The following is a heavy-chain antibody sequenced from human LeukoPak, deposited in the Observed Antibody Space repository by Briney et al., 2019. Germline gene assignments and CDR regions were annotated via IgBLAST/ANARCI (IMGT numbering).Heavy chain of an antibody. V-gene: IGHV3-11*04. Sequence: PGGSLRLSCAASGFTFSDYYMSWIRQAPGKGLEWVSYTNHIGSTIYYADSVKGRFTISRDNARNSLYLQMNSLSAEDTAVYYCARTIASYGYSFDYWGQGTLVTISS. CDR3: ARTIASYGYSFDY. CDR1: GFTFSDYY. CDR2: TNHIGSTI. D-gene: IGHD5-18*01. J-gene: IGHJ4*02.